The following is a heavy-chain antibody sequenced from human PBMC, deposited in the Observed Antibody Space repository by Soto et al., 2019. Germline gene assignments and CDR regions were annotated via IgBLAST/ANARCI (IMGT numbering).Heavy chain of an antibody. Sequence: EVQLLESGGNLVQPGGSLRLSCVASGFTFKNYAMLWVRQAPGMGLEWVSSISGTGDYTSYRDSVKGRFAISRDNSRSTVYLQMNSLRADDTATYYCVRSDCDSGACRRLHFWGQGTLIAVSS. D-gene: IGHD3-16*01. J-gene: IGHJ4*02. CDR1: GFTFKNYA. CDR2: ISGTGDYT. CDR3: VRSDCDSGACRRLHF. V-gene: IGHV3-23*01.